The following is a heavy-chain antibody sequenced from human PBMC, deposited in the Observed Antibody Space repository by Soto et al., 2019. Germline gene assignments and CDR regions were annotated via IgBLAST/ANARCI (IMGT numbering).Heavy chain of an antibody. CDR3: ARVRRGEVADSSGYSYYYYGMDV. Sequence: GGSLRLSCAASGFTFSSYDMHWVHQATGKGLEWVSAIGTAGDTYYPGSVKGRFTISRENAKNSLYLQMNSLRAEDTAVYYCARVRRGEVADSSGYSYYYYGMDVWGQGTTVTVSS. D-gene: IGHD3-22*01. V-gene: IGHV3-13*01. J-gene: IGHJ6*02. CDR1: GFTFSSYD. CDR2: IGTAGDT.